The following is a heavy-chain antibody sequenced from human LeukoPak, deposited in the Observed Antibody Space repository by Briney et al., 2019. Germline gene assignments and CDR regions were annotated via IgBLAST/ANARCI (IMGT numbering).Heavy chain of an antibody. D-gene: IGHD1-26*01. J-gene: IGHJ5*02. CDR1: GFTFSSYA. V-gene: IGHV3-23*01. CDR2: ITDNGINT. CDR3: AKGLRGNYDH. Sequence: GGSLRLSCVASGFTFSSYAMAWVRQAPEKGLEWVSSITDNGINTYYADSVKGRFTISRDNSKNTLYLQMNSLRAEDTAVYYCAKGLRGNYDHWGQGTLVTVSS.